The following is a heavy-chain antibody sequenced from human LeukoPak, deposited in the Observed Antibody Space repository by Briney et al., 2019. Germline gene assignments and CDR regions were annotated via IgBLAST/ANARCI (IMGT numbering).Heavy chain of an antibody. CDR2: INWNGGST. Sequence: GGSLRLSCAASGFTFDDYGMSWVRQAPGKGLEWVSGINWNGGSTGYADSVKGRFTISRDNAKNSLYLQMNSLRAEDTALYYCARDLRAIFGVEGWFDPWGQGILVTVSS. CDR3: ARDLRAIFGVEGWFDP. V-gene: IGHV3-20*04. CDR1: GFTFDDYG. D-gene: IGHD3-3*01. J-gene: IGHJ5*02.